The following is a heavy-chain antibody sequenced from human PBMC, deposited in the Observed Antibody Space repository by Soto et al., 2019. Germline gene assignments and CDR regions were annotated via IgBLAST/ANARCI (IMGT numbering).Heavy chain of an antibody. CDR1: GFTLGTYV. CDR2: ISGSGGST. Sequence: EVQLLESGGRLVQPGGSLRLSCAASGFTLGTYVMTWVRQAPGKGLEWGSAISGSGGSTNYADPVKGRLTISRDNTKNTQYLQINSLRVKDTAVYYCAKDRKGSYCSGGTCYSFDYWGQGTLVTVPS. D-gene: IGHD2-15*01. J-gene: IGHJ4*02. CDR3: AKDRKGSYCSGGTCYSFDY. V-gene: IGHV3-23*01.